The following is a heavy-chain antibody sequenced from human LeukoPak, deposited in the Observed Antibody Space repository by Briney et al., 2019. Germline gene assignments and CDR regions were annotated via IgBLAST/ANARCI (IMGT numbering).Heavy chain of an antibody. Sequence: ASVKVSCKASGYTFTGHFVHWVRQAPGQGLEWMGWINPNSGGAKYAQSFQGRVSMTTDTSISTAYMELSRLRSGDTAVYYCARALRTDILTTDYWGQGTLVTVSS. J-gene: IGHJ4*02. V-gene: IGHV1-2*02. CDR3: ARALRTDILTTDY. CDR1: GYTFTGHF. D-gene: IGHD3-9*01. CDR2: INPNSGGA.